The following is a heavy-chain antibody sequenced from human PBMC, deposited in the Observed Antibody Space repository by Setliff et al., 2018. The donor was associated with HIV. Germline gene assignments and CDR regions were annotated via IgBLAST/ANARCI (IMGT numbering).Heavy chain of an antibody. J-gene: IGHJ6*03. CDR3: ARAGYHDSSGYLGPDYYYMDV. Sequence: GGSLRLSCATSGFTFGDCGVSWVRQDPGKGLEWVYGINWNGGSTGYADSVKGRFTISRDNAKNSLYLQMNSLRAEDTALYYCARAGYHDSSGYLGPDYYYMDVWGKGTTVTVSS. CDR1: GFTFGDCG. V-gene: IGHV3-20*04. D-gene: IGHD3-22*01. CDR2: INWNGGST.